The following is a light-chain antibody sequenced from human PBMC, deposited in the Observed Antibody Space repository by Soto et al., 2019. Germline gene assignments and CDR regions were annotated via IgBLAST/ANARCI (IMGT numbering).Light chain of an antibody. Sequence: DIVMTQSPLSLPVTLGQPASISCRSSQSLLHSDGNTYLSWLQQRPGQPPRVLIYNISQRISGVPDRISGSWAGTYFTLKSSRVEAEDVGVYYCLQATQLRTFGQGTKLEIK. J-gene: IGKJ2*02. CDR3: LQATQLRT. CDR2: NIS. V-gene: IGKV2-24*01. CDR1: QSLLHSDGNTY.